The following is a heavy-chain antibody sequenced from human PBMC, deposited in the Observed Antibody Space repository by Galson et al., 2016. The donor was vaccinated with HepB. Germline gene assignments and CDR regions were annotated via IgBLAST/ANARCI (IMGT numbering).Heavy chain of an antibody. D-gene: IGHD3-3*01. CDR2: IWYDGRNK. Sequence: QAPGKGLEWVAVIWYDGRNKYYADSVKGRFTISRDNSKNTLYLQMNSLRAEDTAVYYCARTNDFWSGYLHGDVWGKGTTVTVSS. CDR3: ARTNDFWSGYLHGDV. V-gene: IGHV3-33*01. J-gene: IGHJ6*04.